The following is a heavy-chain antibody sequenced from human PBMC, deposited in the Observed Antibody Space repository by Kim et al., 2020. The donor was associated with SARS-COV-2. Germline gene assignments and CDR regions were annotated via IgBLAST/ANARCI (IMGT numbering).Heavy chain of an antibody. J-gene: IGHJ4*02. D-gene: IGHD3-16*02. CDR2: ISGSGGRT. V-gene: IGHV3-23*01. CDR1: GFTFSSYA. CDR3: AKDRVWGSYRYLA. Sequence: GGSLRLSCAASGFTFSSYAMSWVRQAPGKGLEWVSAISGSGGRTYYADSVKGRFTISRDNSKNTLYLQMNSLRAEDTAVYYCAKDRVWGSYRYLAWGQGTLVTVSS.